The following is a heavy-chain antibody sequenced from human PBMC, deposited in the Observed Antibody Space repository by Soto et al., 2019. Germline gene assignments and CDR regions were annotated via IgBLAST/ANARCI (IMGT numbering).Heavy chain of an antibody. D-gene: IGHD3-3*01. Sequence: QVQLVESGGGAVQPGRSLKLSCAASGFTFSSYAMHWVRQAPGKGLEWVAIILYDGSDKYYADSVRGRFTISRDNSKDTLYLQMNSLRPEDTAVYYCAKDLFVSGSFNWFDPWGQGTLVTVSS. CDR2: ILYDGSDK. V-gene: IGHV3-30*18. CDR3: AKDLFVSGSFNWFDP. CDR1: GFTFSSYA. J-gene: IGHJ5*02.